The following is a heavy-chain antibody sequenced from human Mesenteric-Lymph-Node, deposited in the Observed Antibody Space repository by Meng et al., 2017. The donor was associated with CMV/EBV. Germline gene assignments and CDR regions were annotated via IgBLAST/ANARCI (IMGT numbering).Heavy chain of an antibody. V-gene: IGHV1-18*01. D-gene: IGHD3-10*01. CDR3: ARDPRYGSGSTTTYYYYYGMDV. J-gene: IGHJ6*02. CDR1: GYTFTSYG. Sequence: ASVKVSCKASGYTFTSYGISWVRQAPGQGLEWMGWISAYNGNTNYAQKLQGRVTMTTDTSTSTAYMELRSLRSDDTAVYYCARDPRYGSGSTTTYYYYYGMDVWGQGTTVPSP. CDR2: ISAYNGNT.